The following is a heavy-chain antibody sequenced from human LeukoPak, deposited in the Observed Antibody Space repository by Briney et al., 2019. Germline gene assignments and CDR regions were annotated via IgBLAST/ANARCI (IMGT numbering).Heavy chain of an antibody. J-gene: IGHJ4*02. CDR3: VRSGDYIREGFDY. CDR2: IDRSGNK. D-gene: IGHD3-22*01. Sequence: PSETLSLTCAVSGYSISSGYYWGWIRQSPGKGLEWIGSIDRSGNKYYHPPLRSRVTLSVDTSNNQFSLQLSSVTAADRARYYCVRSGDYIREGFDYWGQGTLVTVSS. V-gene: IGHV4-38-2*01. CDR1: GYSISSGYY.